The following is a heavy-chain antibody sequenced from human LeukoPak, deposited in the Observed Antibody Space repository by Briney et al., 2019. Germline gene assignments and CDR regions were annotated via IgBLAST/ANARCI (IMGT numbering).Heavy chain of an antibody. V-gene: IGHV1-8*01. CDR3: ARGVTMVRGVTDY. CDR1: GYTFTSYD. CDR2: MNPNSGNT. Sequence: ASVKVSCKASGYTFTSYDINCVRQATGQGLEWMGWMNPNSGNTGYAQKFQGRVTMTRNTSISTAYMELSSLRSEDTAVYYCARGVTMVRGVTDYWGQGTLVTVSS. J-gene: IGHJ4*02. D-gene: IGHD3-10*01.